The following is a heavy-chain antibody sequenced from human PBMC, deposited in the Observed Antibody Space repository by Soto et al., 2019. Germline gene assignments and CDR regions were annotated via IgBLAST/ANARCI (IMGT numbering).Heavy chain of an antibody. CDR2: INPNSGGT. D-gene: IGHD4-17*01. CDR3: ARENVVNLHGDYGRRNYYYFNMDV. V-gene: IGHV1-2*04. CDR1: GYTFSDYY. Sequence: ASVKVSCKASGYTFSDYYIHWVRQAPGQRLEWMGWINPNSGGTNYAQKFQGWVTMTRDTSISTAYMELNRLTSDDTAVYYCARENVVNLHGDYGRRNYYYFNMDVWGQGTTVTVSS. J-gene: IGHJ6*02.